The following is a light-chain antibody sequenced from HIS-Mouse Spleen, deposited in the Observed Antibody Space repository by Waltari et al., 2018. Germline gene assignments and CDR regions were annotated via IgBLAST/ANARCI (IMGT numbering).Light chain of an antibody. J-gene: IGLJ3*02. Sequence: QSALTQPASVSGSPGQSITISCTGTSSDVGGYNYVSWYQQHPGKAPKRMIYDVSNRPSGVSNRFSGSKSGNTAYRTISGLQAEDEADYYCSSYTSSSTLRVFGGGTKLTVL. CDR1: SSDVGGYNY. CDR2: DVS. V-gene: IGLV2-14*03. CDR3: SSYTSSSTLRV.